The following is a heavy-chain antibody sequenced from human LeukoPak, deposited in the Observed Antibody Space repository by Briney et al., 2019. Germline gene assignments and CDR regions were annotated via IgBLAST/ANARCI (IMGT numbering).Heavy chain of an antibody. Sequence: GASVKVSCKASGYTFTSYDINWVRQATGQGLEWMGWMNPNSGNTGYAQKFQGRVTMTRNTSISTAYMELSSLRPEDTAVYYCARGFSIAVAGTAPPDYWGQGTLVTVSS. CDR3: ARGFSIAVAGTAPPDY. D-gene: IGHD6-19*01. CDR2: MNPNSGNT. J-gene: IGHJ4*02. CDR1: GYTFTSYD. V-gene: IGHV1-8*01.